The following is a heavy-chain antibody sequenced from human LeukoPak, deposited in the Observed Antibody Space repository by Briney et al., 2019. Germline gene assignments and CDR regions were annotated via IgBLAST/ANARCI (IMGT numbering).Heavy chain of an antibody. CDR1: GYIFTSYG. CDR2: SSTYNGNT. D-gene: IGHD3-16*01. V-gene: IGHV1-18*01. J-gene: IGHJ5*02. CDR3: ARVEGGGRRGYWFDP. Sequence: ASVKVSCKASGYIFTSYGISWVRQAPGLGLEWMGWSSTYNGNTNYAQKFQGRVTMTPDTSTRTAYMELRSLTSDDTAVYYCARVEGGGRRGYWFDPWGQGTLVTVSS.